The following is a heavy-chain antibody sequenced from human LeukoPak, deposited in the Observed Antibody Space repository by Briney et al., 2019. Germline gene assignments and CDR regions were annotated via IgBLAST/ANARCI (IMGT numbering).Heavy chain of an antibody. CDR3: ARAAADPYYFDY. J-gene: IGHJ4*02. Sequence: KPSETLSLTCTVSGGSISSGGYYWSWIRQPPGKGLERTGYIYHSGSTYYTPSLKSRVTISVDRSKNQFSLKLSSVTAGETAVYYCARAAADPYYFDYWGQGTLVTVSS. D-gene: IGHD6-13*01. CDR1: GGSISSGGYY. CDR2: IYHSGST. V-gene: IGHV4-30-2*01.